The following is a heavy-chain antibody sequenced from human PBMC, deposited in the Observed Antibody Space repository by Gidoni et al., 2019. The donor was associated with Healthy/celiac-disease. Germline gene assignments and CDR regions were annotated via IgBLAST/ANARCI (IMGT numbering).Heavy chain of an antibody. Sequence: EVQLLESGGGLVQPGGSLRLSCAASGFTFSSYAMSWVRQAPGKGLEGVSAISGSGGSTYYADSVKGRFTISRDNSKNTLYLQMNSLRAEDTAVYYCAKHLQPGIAVAGTFGGQGTLVTVSS. J-gene: IGHJ4*02. CDR2: ISGSGGST. D-gene: IGHD6-19*01. V-gene: IGHV3-23*01. CDR3: AKHLQPGIAVAGTF. CDR1: GFTFSSYA.